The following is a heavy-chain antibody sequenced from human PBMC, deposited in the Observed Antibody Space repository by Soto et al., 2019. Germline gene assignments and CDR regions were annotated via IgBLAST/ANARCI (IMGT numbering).Heavy chain of an antibody. CDR2: IHYNGNT. Sequence: SETLSLTCAVSGGSISSGGYSWSWVRQPPGKGLEWIGNIHYNGNTKYNPSLKSRVTMSVDTSKNQFSLRLISVTAADTAKYFCAREGNLGRWLQPLDFWGQGTLVTVSS. J-gene: IGHJ4*02. CDR1: GGSISSGGYS. V-gene: IGHV4-61*08. D-gene: IGHD5-12*01. CDR3: AREGNLGRWLQPLDF.